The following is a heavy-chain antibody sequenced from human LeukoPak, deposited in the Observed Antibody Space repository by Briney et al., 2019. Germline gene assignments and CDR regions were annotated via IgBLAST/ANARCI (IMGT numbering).Heavy chain of an antibody. CDR3: ARTATYTVASID. CDR1: GGPLTNGDYY. J-gene: IGHJ4*02. D-gene: IGHD5-12*01. Sequence: SETLSLTCTVSGGPLTNGDYYWSWIRQPPGKGLEWIGYIYHSGSTSFNPSLGSRLTISVDTSGNQFSLRLTSVTAADTALYYCARTATYTVASIDWGQGTLVTVSS. V-gene: IGHV4-30-4*01. CDR2: IYHSGST.